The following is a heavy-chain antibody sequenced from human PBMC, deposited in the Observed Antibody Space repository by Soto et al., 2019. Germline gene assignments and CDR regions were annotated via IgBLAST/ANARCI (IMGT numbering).Heavy chain of an antibody. CDR3: ASGLRFLEWLFPDAFDI. CDR1: GYTFTSYY. Sequence: ASVKVSCKASGYTFTSYYMHWVRQAPGQGLEWMGIINPSGGSTSYAQKFQGRVTMTRDTSTSTVYMELSSLRSEDTAVYYCASGLRFLEWLFPDAFDIWGQGTMVTVSS. J-gene: IGHJ3*02. D-gene: IGHD3-3*01. V-gene: IGHV1-46*03. CDR2: INPSGGST.